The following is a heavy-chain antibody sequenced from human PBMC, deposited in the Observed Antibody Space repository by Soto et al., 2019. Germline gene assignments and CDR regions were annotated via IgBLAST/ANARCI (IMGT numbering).Heavy chain of an antibody. CDR3: ARDVPGGMDV. CDR1: GFTFSSYS. Sequence: EVQLVESGGGLVQPGGSLRLSCAASGFTFSSYSMNWVRQAPGKGLEWVSYISSSSITIYYADSVKGRFTISRDNAKNSLYLQINSLRDEDTAVYYCARDVPGGMDVWGQGTTVTVSS. D-gene: IGHD3-10*02. J-gene: IGHJ6*02. V-gene: IGHV3-48*02. CDR2: ISSSSITI.